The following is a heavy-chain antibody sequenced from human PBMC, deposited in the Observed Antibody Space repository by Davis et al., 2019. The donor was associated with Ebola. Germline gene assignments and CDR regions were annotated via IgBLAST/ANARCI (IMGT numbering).Heavy chain of an antibody. J-gene: IGHJ4*02. Sequence: GSLRLSCSVSGGSLGSNYWSWIRQSPGKGLEWIGYIYYGGSTSYNPSLKGRVTISVDTSKNQFSLKLSSVTAADTAVYYCARGRRYSYGPPRYWGQGTLVTVSS. V-gene: IGHV4-59*12. CDR1: GGSLGSNY. CDR2: IYYGGST. D-gene: IGHD5-18*01. CDR3: ARGRRYSYGPPRY.